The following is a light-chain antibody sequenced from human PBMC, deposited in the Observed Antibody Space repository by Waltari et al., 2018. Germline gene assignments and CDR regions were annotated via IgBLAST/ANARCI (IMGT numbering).Light chain of an antibody. V-gene: IGKV3-20*01. CDR1: QTVNSNY. Sequence: ESVLPQSPGTMYLSPGESATLSCPASQTVNSNYLAWYQQKPGQAPRLLIYGGASRAAGTPDRFSGSMSGTEFSLTITGLEPEDFALYYCQQYGSSVYTFGQGTLLQIK. CDR3: QQYGSSVYT. J-gene: IGKJ2*01. CDR2: GGA.